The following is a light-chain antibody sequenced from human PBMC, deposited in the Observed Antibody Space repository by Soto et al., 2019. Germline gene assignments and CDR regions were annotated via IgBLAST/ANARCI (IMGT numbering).Light chain of an antibody. CDR2: HAS. Sequence: AIQMTQSPSSLSASVGDRVIITCRASQGVGRDLGWYQQKPRKAPRLLIYHASTLLSGVPSRFSGSGSGTDFTLTIASLQPEDFATYFCLQDYSNHLTFGGGTKVDIK. V-gene: IGKV1-6*01. CDR1: QGVGRD. J-gene: IGKJ4*01. CDR3: LQDYSNHLT.